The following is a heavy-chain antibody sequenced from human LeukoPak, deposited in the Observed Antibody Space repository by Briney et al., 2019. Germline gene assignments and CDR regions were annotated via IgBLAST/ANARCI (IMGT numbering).Heavy chain of an antibody. CDR2: ISGSGGNT. D-gene: IGHD6-19*01. J-gene: IGHJ3*02. V-gene: IGHV3-23*01. Sequence: GGSPRLSCAVSGFNFNNYAMTWVRQAPGKGLEWVSAISGSGGNTYYADSVKGRFTISRDNSKNTLYLQMNSLRAEDTAVYYCAKTQQWLTNNDAFDIWGQGTMVTVSS. CDR1: GFNFNNYA. CDR3: AKTQQWLTNNDAFDI.